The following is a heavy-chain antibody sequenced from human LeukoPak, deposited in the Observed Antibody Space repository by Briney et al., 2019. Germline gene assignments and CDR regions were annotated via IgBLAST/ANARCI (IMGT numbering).Heavy chain of an antibody. CDR1: GYTFTSYD. CDR3: ARVCRLAYYYGSGSCLGY. D-gene: IGHD3-10*01. V-gene: IGHV1-8*01. J-gene: IGHJ4*02. CDR2: MNPNSGNT. Sequence: ASVKVSCKASGYTFTSYDINWVRQATGQGLEWMGWMNPNSGNTGYAQKFQGRVTMTRNTSISTAYMELSSLRSEDTAVYYCARVCRLAYYYGSGSCLGYWGQGTLVTVSS.